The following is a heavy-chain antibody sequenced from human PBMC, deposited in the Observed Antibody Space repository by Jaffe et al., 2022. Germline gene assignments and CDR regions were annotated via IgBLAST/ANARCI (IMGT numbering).Heavy chain of an antibody. J-gene: IGHJ4*02. V-gene: IGHV3-15*01. CDR2: IKSKTDGETT. CDR1: GFAFNEAS. Sequence: EVQLVESGGGLVKPGGSLRLSCAASGFAFNEASMSWVRQAPGKGLEWVGLIKSKTDGETTDYAAPVKGRFTVSRDDSKNTLYLQMNSLKSEDTAVYYCITSGWSHWGQGTLVTVSS. CDR3: ITSGWSH. D-gene: IGHD6-19*01.